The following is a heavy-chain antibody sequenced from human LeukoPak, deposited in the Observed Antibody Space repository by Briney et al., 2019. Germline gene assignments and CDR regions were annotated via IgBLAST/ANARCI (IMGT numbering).Heavy chain of an antibody. CDR2: IYSAGNT. Sequence: PGGSLRLSCTVSGFTVSSNSMSWVRQAPGKGLEWVSFIYSAGNTHYSDPVKGRFTISIDNSKNTLYLQMNSLRAEDTAVYYCARDRSGDDDFWSGYYTNYFDPWGQGTLVTVSS. J-gene: IGHJ5*02. V-gene: IGHV3-53*01. D-gene: IGHD3-3*01. CDR3: ARDRSGDDDFWSGYYTNYFDP. CDR1: GFTVSSNS.